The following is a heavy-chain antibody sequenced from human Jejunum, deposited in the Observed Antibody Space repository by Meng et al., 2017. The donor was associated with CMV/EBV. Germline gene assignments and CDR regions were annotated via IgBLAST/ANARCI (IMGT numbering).Heavy chain of an antibody. J-gene: IGHJ4*02. CDR2: ISGDGGST. CDR1: SSVE. Sequence: SSVEMHWVRQVSGKGLEYVSAISGDGGSTYYADFVKGRFTISRDNSKNTLYLQMGNLRAEDMAVYYCASTSGNFWSGYFPGLSYFWGLGTLVTVSS. CDR3: ASTSGNFWSGYFPGLSYF. V-gene: IGHV3-64*02. D-gene: IGHD3-3*01.